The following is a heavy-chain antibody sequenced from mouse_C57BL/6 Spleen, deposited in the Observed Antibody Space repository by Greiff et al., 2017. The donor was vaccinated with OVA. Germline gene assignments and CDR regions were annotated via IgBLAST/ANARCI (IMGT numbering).Heavy chain of an antibody. CDR1: GYAFSSSW. J-gene: IGHJ4*01. Sequence: QVQLQQSGPELVKPGASVKISCKASGYAFSSSWMNWVKQRPGKGLEWIGRIYPGDGDTNYNGKFKGKATLTADKSSSTAYMQLSSLTSEDSAVYFCARSRYYYGSSPYAMDYWGQGTSVTVSS. CDR2: IYPGDGDT. D-gene: IGHD1-1*01. CDR3: ARSRYYYGSSPYAMDY. V-gene: IGHV1-82*01.